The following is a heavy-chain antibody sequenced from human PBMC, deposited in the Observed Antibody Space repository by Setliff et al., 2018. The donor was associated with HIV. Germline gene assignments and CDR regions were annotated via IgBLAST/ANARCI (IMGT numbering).Heavy chain of an antibody. CDR2: IFHSGST. CDR1: GGSISSSNW. V-gene: IGHV4-4*02. J-gene: IGHJ4*02. CDR3: ARRSGWSLDY. Sequence: SETLSLTCAVSGGSISSSNWWTWVRQPPGKGLEWIGQIFHSGSTNYNPSLKSRVTISVDTSKNQFSLKLGSVTAADTAVYYCARRSGWSLDYWGQGTLVTVSS. D-gene: IGHD6-19*01.